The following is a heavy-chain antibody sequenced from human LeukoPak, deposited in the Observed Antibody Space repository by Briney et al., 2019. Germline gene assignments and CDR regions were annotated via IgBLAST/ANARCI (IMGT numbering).Heavy chain of an antibody. CDR3: ASGQWWYYFDY. Sequence: GGSLRLSCAASGFTFSSYAMHWVRQAPGKELEWVAVISYDGSNKYYADSVKGRFTISRDNSKNTLYLQMNSLRAEDTAVYYCASGQWWYYFDYWGQGTLVTVSS. CDR1: GFTFSSYA. J-gene: IGHJ4*02. D-gene: IGHD2-15*01. CDR2: ISYDGSNK. V-gene: IGHV3-30-3*01.